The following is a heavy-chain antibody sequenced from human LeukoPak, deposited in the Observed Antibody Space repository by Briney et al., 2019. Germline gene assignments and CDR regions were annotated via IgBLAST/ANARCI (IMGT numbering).Heavy chain of an antibody. CDR3: VQFSGYSYGATYDAFDI. D-gene: IGHD5-18*01. Sequence: GGSLRLSCAASGFTFSSYSMNWVRQAPGKGLEWVSSISSSSSYIYYADSVKGRFTISRDNAKNSLCLQMNSLRAEDTAVYYCVQFSGYSYGATYDAFDIWGQGTMVTVSS. CDR2: ISSSSSYI. CDR1: GFTFSSYS. J-gene: IGHJ3*02. V-gene: IGHV3-21*01.